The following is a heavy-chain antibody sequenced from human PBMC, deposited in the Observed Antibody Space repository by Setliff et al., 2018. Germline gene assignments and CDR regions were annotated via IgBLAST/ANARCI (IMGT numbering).Heavy chain of an antibody. Sequence: SETLSLTCTVSDGSISSRHYYWSWIRQPTGKGLEWLGQIYTSWSTNYNPSLKGRATLSIDASKRQFSLKLTSVTAADTAVYYCARMTGFQYIDVWGKGTTVTVSS. CDR1: DGSISSRHYY. J-gene: IGHJ6*03. CDR2: IYTSWST. V-gene: IGHV4-61*09. CDR3: ARMTGFQYIDV. D-gene: IGHD3-3*01.